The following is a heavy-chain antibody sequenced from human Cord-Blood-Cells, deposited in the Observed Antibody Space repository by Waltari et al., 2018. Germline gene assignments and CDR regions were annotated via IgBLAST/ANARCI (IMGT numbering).Heavy chain of an antibody. CDR3: ATDPAHDSSDYDYDY. Sequence: QVQLVQSGAEVKKPGASVKVSCKVSGYTLTELSMHLVRQGTGKGLEWMGGVDPEDGETIYGKKFQGRVTMTEDTSTAPAYMELSSLRSEDTALYYCATDPAHDSSDYDYDYWGQGTLVTVCS. V-gene: IGHV1-24*01. D-gene: IGHD3-22*01. CDR1: GYTLTELS. CDR2: VDPEDGET. J-gene: IGHJ4*02.